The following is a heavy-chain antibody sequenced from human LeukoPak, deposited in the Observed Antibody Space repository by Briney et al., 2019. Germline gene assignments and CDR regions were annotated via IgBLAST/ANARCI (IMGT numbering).Heavy chain of an antibody. D-gene: IGHD3-10*01. Sequence: GGSLRLSCAASGFTFSSYSMNWARHAPGKGLEWVSSISSSSSYIYYAYSVKGRFTISRDNAKNSLYLQMNSLRAEDTAVYYCARDMVRGVIASMDVWGKGTTVTVSS. CDR1: GFTFSSYS. CDR2: ISSSSSYI. V-gene: IGHV3-21*01. J-gene: IGHJ6*04. CDR3: ARDMVRGVIASMDV.